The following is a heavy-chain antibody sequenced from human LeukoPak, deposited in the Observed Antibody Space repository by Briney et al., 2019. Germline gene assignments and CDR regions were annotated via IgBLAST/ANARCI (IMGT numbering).Heavy chain of an antibody. CDR3: ARTGRYYDSSGYYYSNDY. D-gene: IGHD3-22*01. J-gene: IGHJ4*02. CDR2: IYTSGST. CDR1: GGSISSGSYY. Sequence: PSQTLSLTCTVSGGSISSGSYYWSWIRQPAGKGLEWIGRIYTSGSTNCNPSLKSRVTISVDTSKNQFSLKLSSVTAADTAVYYCARTGRYYDSSGYYYSNDYWGQGTLVTVSS. V-gene: IGHV4-61*02.